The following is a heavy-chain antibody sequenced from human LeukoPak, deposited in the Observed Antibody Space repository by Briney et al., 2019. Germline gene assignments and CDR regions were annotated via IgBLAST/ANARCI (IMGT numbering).Heavy chain of an antibody. CDR1: GFTFSSYW. D-gene: IGHD6-19*01. V-gene: IGHV3-7*01. J-gene: IGHJ4*02. CDR3: ARERWLVMGPVIY. Sequence: GGSLRLSCAASGFTFSSYWMSWVRQAPGKGLEWVANIKQDGSEKYYVDSVKGRFTISRDNAKNSPYLQMNSLRAEDTAVCYCARERWLVMGPVIYWGQGTLVTVSS. CDR2: IKQDGSEK.